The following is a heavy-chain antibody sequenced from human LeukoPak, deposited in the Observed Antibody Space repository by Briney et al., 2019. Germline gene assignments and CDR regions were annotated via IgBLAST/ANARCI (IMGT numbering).Heavy chain of an antibody. CDR2: INHSGST. V-gene: IGHV4-34*01. D-gene: IGHD2-15*01. Sequence: SETLSLTCAVYGGSFSGYYWSRIRQPPGKGLEWIGEINHSGSTNYNPSLKSRVTISVDTSKNQFSLKLSSVTAADTAVYYCARGYCSGGSCYYAFDIWGQGTMVTVSS. J-gene: IGHJ3*02. CDR1: GGSFSGYY. CDR3: ARGYCSGGSCYYAFDI.